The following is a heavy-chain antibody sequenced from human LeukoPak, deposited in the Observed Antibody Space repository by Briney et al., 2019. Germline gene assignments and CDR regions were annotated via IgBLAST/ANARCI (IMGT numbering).Heavy chain of an antibody. CDR2: THHSGNT. Sequence: SETLSLTCIVSGDSVSGYYWNWIRQPPGKGLEWIGYTHHSGNTLYNPSLKSRVTTSVDTSKNQFSLKLSSVTAADTAVYYCARRFVVVPAAPDIWGQGTMVTVSS. D-gene: IGHD2-2*01. J-gene: IGHJ3*02. CDR1: GDSVSGYY. V-gene: IGHV4-59*08. CDR3: ARRFVVVPAAPDI.